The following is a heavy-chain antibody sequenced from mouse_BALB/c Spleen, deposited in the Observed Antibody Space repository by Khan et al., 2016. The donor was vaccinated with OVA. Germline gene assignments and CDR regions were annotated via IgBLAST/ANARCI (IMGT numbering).Heavy chain of an antibody. J-gene: IGHJ4*01. D-gene: IGHD1-2*01. Sequence: EVQLVESGGDLVKPGGSLKLSCAASGFTFSSYGMSWARQTPDKRLEWVATISSGGNYTYFPDSVRGRFTISRDNAKNTLYLQMRSLKSEDTAVYYCAVSITTAKWDYYAMDYWGQGTSVTVSS. CDR3: AVSITTAKWDYYAMDY. CDR2: ISSGGNYT. CDR1: GFTFSSYG. V-gene: IGHV5-6*01.